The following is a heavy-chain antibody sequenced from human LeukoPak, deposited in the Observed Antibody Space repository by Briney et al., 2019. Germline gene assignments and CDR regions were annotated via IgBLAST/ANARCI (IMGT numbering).Heavy chain of an antibody. D-gene: IGHD3-3*01. V-gene: IGHV3-21*01. Sequence: PGRSLRLSCAPSGFTFSSYSMNWVRQAPGKGLEWVSSISSSSSYIYYADSVKGRFIISRDNAKNSLYLQMNSLRAEDTAVYYCARDPHYEFWSGYYPPDYWGQGTLVTVSS. J-gene: IGHJ4*02. CDR3: ARDPHYEFWSGYYPPDY. CDR2: ISSSSSYI. CDR1: GFTFSSYS.